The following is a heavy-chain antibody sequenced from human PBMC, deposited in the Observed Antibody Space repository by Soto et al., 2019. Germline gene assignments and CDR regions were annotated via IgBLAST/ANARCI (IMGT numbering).Heavy chain of an antibody. CDR2: ISSSGSFT. CDR1: GFPFSSYN. V-gene: IGHV3-21*01. CDR3: STSGSGWYGVDFDV. Sequence: VGSLRLSCAASGFPFSSYNMNWVRQAPGKGLEWVSSISSSGSFTDYADSVRGRFTISRDNAKNSLYLQMTSLSAEDTAVYYCSTSGSGWYGVDFDVWGQGTKVTVSS. D-gene: IGHD6-19*01. J-gene: IGHJ3*01.